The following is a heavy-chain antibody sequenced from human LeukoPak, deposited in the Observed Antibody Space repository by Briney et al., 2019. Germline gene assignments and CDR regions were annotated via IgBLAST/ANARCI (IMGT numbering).Heavy chain of an antibody. CDR2: IYYSGST. D-gene: IGHD2-21*01. CDR1: GGSISSYY. CDR3: ARLCPGVPPSVFDY. Sequence: SETLSFTCTVSGGSISSYYWSWIRQPPGKGLEWIGYIYYSGSTNYNPSLKSRVTISVDTSKNQFSLKLSSVTAADTAVYYCARLCPGVPPSVFDYWGQGTLVTVSS. J-gene: IGHJ4*02. V-gene: IGHV4-59*08.